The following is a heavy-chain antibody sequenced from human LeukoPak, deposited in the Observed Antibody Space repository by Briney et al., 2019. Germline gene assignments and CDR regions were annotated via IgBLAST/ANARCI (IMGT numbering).Heavy chain of an antibody. CDR2: IIPIFGTA. J-gene: IGHJ4*02. CDR3: ARHYGDYDISRTLFDY. D-gene: IGHD4-17*01. V-gene: IGHV1-69*13. Sequence: SVTVSCKASGGTFSSYAISWVRQAPGQGLEWMEGIIPIFGTANYAQKFQGRVTITADESTSTAYMELSSLRSEDTAVYYCARHYGDYDISRTLFDYWGQGTLVTVSS. CDR1: GGTFSSYA.